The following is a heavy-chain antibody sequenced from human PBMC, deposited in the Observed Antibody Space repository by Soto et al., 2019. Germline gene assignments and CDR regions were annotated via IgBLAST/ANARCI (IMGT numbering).Heavy chain of an antibody. J-gene: IGHJ5*02. CDR2: ISPMYGTK. CDR3: VRGGGLKPLDP. V-gene: IGHV1-69*12. CDR1: GGTFSSYS. Sequence: QVQLVQSGAELKKPGSSVKVSCQTSGGTFSSYSIHWVRQAPGQGLEYMGSISPMYGTKNYARTYRGRLTFMADESTSTVYMEMTNLKSDDTALYFCVRGGGLKPLDPWGQGNLVTVSS. D-gene: IGHD3-16*01.